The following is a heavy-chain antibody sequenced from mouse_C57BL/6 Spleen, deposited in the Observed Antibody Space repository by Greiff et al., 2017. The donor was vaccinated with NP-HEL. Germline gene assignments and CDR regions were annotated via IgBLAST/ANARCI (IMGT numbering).Heavy chain of an antibody. V-gene: IGHV14-1*01. CDR1: GFNIKDYY. J-gene: IGHJ4*01. CDR2: IDPEDGDT. D-gene: IGHD4-1*01. Sequence: VQLQQSGAELVRPGASVKLSCTASGFNIKDYYMHWVKQRPEQGLEWIGRIDPEDGDTEYAPKFQGKATMTADPSSNTAYLQLSSLTSEDTAVYYCTVSGTSGYAMDYWGQGTSVTVSS. CDR3: TVSGTSGYAMDY.